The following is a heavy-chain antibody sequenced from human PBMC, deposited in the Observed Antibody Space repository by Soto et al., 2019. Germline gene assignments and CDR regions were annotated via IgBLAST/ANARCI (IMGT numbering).Heavy chain of an antibody. D-gene: IGHD1-26*01. CDR2: IYSGGST. Sequence: GGSLRLSCAASGFTVSSNYMSWVRQAPGKGLEWVSVIYSGGSTYYADSVKGRFTISRDNAKNTLYLQMNSRRAEDTAVYYCARGKWGDPRGDAFDIWGQGTMVTVSS. CDR3: ARGKWGDPRGDAFDI. CDR1: GFTVSSNY. J-gene: IGHJ3*02. V-gene: IGHV3-53*01.